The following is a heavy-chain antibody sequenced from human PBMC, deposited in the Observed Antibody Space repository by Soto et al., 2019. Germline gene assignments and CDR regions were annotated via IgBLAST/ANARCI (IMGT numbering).Heavy chain of an antibody. CDR1: VFTFSSYG. J-gene: IGHJ5*02. CDR3: EKGGIWYYDSSGPNANNWFDP. Sequence: PGGSLRLSCAASVFTFSSYGMHWVRPAPGKVLEWVAVISYDGSNKYYADSVKGRFTISRDNSKNTLYLQMNSLRAEDTAVYYCEKGGIWYYDSSGPNANNWFDPWGQGTLVTVSS. D-gene: IGHD3-22*01. V-gene: IGHV3-30*18. CDR2: ISYDGSNK.